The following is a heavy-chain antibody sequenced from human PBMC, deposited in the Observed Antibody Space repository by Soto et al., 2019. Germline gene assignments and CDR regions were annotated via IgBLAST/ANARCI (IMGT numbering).Heavy chain of an antibody. Sequence: SETQSLTCTVSGGSISSSSYYWGWIRQPPGKGLEWIGSIYYSGSTYYNPSLKSRATISVDTSKNQFSLKLSSVTAADTAVYYCARHTPAISISDHWGQGTLVTVSS. CDR3: ARHTPAISISDH. J-gene: IGHJ4*02. CDR2: IYYSGST. D-gene: IGHD2-15*01. CDR1: GGSISSSSYY. V-gene: IGHV4-39*01.